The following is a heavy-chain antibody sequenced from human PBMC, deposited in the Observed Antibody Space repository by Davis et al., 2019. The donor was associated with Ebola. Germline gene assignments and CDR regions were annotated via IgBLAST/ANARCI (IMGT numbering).Heavy chain of an antibody. Sequence: GESLKISCVASGFPFSNYAVTWVRQAPGRGLEWVSTISGSAYYTYYADSVQGRFTISRDNSKNTLYLQMNSLRAEDTAVYYCARGRFGHPYYFDYWGQGTLVTVSS. CDR2: ISGSAYYT. V-gene: IGHV3-23*01. D-gene: IGHD3-10*01. J-gene: IGHJ4*02. CDR1: GFPFSNYA. CDR3: ARGRFGHPYYFDY.